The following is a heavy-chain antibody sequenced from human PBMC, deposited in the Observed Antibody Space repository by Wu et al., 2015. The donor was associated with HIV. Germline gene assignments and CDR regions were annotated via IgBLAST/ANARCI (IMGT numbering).Heavy chain of an antibody. CDR2: MNPNSGNT. CDR3: ARGNCGGDCSSFYYYYYGMTS. V-gene: IGHV1-8*01. J-gene: IGHJ6*04. Sequence: QVQLVQSGAEVKKPGASVKVSCQASGYTFTIYDINWVRQAPGQGLEWMGWMNPNSGNTGYAQKFQGRVTMTRNTSIGTAYMELSSLRSEDTAVYYCARGNCGGDCSSFYYYYYGMTSGPKGPRSPSPQ. CDR1: GYTFTIYD. D-gene: IGHD2-21*02.